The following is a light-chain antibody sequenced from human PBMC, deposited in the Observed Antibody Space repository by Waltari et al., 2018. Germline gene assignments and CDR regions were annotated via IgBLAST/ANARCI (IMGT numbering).Light chain of an antibody. CDR3: QQYGSSPWT. Sequence: EIVLTQSPGTLSLSPGERATLSCRASQSVSSSYLAWYQQKPGQAPRPVIYGASSRATGIPDRFSGSGSGTDFTLTISRLEPEDFAVYYCQQYGSSPWTFGQGTKVEIK. CDR2: GAS. CDR1: QSVSSSY. V-gene: IGKV3-20*01. J-gene: IGKJ1*01.